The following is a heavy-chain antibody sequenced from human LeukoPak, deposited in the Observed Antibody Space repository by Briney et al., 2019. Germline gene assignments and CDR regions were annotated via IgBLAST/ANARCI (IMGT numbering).Heavy chain of an antibody. CDR3: ARDLRYFYDSSGSFDY. CDR2: IKQDGSEK. V-gene: IGHV3-7*01. D-gene: IGHD3-22*01. Sequence: PGGSLRLSCAASGFTFSSYWMSWVRQAPGKGLEWVANIKQDGSEKYYVDSVKGRFTISRDNAKNSLYLQMNSLRAEDTAVYYCARDLRYFYDSSGSFDYWGQGTLVTVSS. CDR1: GFTFSSYW. J-gene: IGHJ4*02.